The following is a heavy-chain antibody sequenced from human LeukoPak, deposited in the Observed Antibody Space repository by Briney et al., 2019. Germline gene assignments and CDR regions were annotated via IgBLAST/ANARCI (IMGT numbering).Heavy chain of an antibody. Sequence: GGSLRLSCAASGFTFSGSWMHWVRQAPGQGLVWVSRINTDGTTINYADSVKGRFTIPRDNAKNTLYLQMHSLTAEDTAVYYCATAGNYRFDYWGQGILVTVSS. CDR3: ATAGNYRFDY. D-gene: IGHD5-24*01. V-gene: IGHV3-74*01. CDR2: INTDGTTI. CDR1: GFTFSGSW. J-gene: IGHJ4*02.